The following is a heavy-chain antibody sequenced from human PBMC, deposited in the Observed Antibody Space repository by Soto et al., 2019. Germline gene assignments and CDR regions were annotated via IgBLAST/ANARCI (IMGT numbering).Heavy chain of an antibody. CDR1: GFTFTSDS. J-gene: IGHJ4*02. CDR3: ARGAALAGKLDL. CDR2: ISSHGRDI. V-gene: IGHV3-21*06. D-gene: IGHD6-19*01. Sequence: GGSLRLSCEASGFTFTSDSMTWVRQAPGKGLEWVSSISSHGRDIFYADSVKGRFTISRDNAKDSLHMQMNSLTGEDSAVYYCARGAALAGKLDLWGQGTLVTVSS.